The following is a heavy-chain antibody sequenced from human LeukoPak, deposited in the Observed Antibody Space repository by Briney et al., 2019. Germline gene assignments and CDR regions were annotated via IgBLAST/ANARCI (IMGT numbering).Heavy chain of an antibody. CDR1: GFTFSSYA. V-gene: IGHV3-23*01. J-gene: IGHJ4*02. CDR3: AKDGGSGYYYFDY. D-gene: IGHD3-22*01. CDR2: ISGSGGST. Sequence: PGGPLRLSCAASGFTFSSYAMSWVRQAPGKGLEWVSAISGSGGSTYYADSVKGRFTISRDNSKNTLYVQMNSLRAEDTAVYYCAKDGGSGYYYFDYWGQGTLVTVSS.